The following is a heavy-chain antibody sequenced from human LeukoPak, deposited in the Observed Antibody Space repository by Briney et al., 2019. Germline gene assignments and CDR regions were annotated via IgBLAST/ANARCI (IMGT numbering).Heavy chain of an antibody. D-gene: IGHD2-2*01. CDR2: ISAYSGNT. CDR1: GYTFTSYG. V-gene: IGHV1-18*01. Sequence: ASVKVSCKASGYTFTSYGISWVRQAPGQGLEWMGWISAYSGNTNYAQKLKGRVTMTTDTSTSTAYMELRSLRSDDTAVYYCARVGRYCSSTSCANWFDPWGQGTLVTVSS. CDR3: ARVGRYCSSTSCANWFDP. J-gene: IGHJ5*02.